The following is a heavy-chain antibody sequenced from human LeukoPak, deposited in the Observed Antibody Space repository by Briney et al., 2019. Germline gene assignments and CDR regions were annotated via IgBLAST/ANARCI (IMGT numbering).Heavy chain of an antibody. Sequence: TPSQTLSLTCTVSGGSISSGGYYWSWIRQHPGKGLEWIGYIYYSGSTYYNPSLKSRVTISVDTSKNQFSLKLSSVTAADTAVYYCARSAGLLLLSFDYWGQGTLVTVSS. D-gene: IGHD3-22*01. V-gene: IGHV4-31*03. CDR3: ARSAGLLLLSFDY. J-gene: IGHJ4*02. CDR1: GGSISSGGYY. CDR2: IYYSGST.